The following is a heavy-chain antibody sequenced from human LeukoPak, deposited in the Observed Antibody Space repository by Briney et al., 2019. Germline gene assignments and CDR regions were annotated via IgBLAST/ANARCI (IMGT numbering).Heavy chain of an antibody. V-gene: IGHV4-59*01. CDR3: ARGVVDCYDSSGYSGKNDY. CDR2: IYSSGST. J-gene: IGHJ4*02. D-gene: IGHD3-22*01. Sequence: SETLSLTCTVSGGSISSYYWSWIRQPPGKGLEWIGYIYSSGSTNYNPSLKSRVTISVDTSKNQFSLKLSSVTAADTAVYYCARGVVDCYDSSGYSGKNDYWGQGTLVTVSS. CDR1: GGSISSYY.